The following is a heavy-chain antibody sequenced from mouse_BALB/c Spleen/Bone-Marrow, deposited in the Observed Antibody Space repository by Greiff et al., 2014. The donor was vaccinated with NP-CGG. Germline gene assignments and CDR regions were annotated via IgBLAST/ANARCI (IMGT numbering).Heavy chain of an antibody. CDR1: GFDFSGYW. CDR3: XRXXXXXXXX. J-gene: IGHJ3*01. Sequence: EVQLQESGGGLVQPGGSLKXXCAASGFDFSGYWMSWVRQAPGRGLEWIGEINPDGXXXXXXXXXXXXXXXSXXNAKNTLYLQVNKVRSEDTALYYCXRXXXXXXXXWGQGTLVTVSA. CDR2: INPDGXXX. V-gene: IGHV4-1*02.